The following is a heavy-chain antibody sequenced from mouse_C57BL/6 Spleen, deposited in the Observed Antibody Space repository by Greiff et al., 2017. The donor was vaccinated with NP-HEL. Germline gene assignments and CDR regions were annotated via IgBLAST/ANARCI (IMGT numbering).Heavy chain of an antibody. V-gene: IGHV1-63*01. J-gene: IGHJ2*01. CDR2: IYPGGGYT. Sequence: VMLVESGAELVRPGTSVKMSCKASGYTFTNYWIGWAKQRPGHGLEWIGDIYPGGGYTNYNEKFKGKATLTADKSSSTAYMQFSSLTSEDSAIYYCARALYYYGSSYGRGYFDYWGQGTTLTVSS. CDR1: GYTFTNYW. CDR3: ARALYYYGSSYGRGYFDY. D-gene: IGHD1-1*01.